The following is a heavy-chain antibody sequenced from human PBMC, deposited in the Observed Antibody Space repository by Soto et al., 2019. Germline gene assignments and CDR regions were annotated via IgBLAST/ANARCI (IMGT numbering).Heavy chain of an antibody. V-gene: IGHV4-34*01. CDR2: INHSGST. J-gene: IGHJ5*02. CDR3: ARVKPPMYSSSCDNWFDP. D-gene: IGHD6-13*01. CDR1: GGSFSGYY. Sequence: SETLSLTCAVYGGSFSGYYWSWIRQPPGKGLEWIGEINHSGSTNYNPSLKSRVTISVDTSKNQFSLKLSSVTAADTAVYYCARVKPPMYSSSCDNWFDPWGQGTLVTVPS.